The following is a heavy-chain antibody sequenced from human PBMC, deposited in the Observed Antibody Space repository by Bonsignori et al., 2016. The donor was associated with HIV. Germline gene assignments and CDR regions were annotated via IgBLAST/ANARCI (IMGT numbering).Heavy chain of an antibody. CDR2: ISSSGSTI. CDR3: ARGENYYYYYMDV. V-gene: IGHV3-48*03. Sequence: WIRQPPGKGLEWVSYISSSGSTIYYADSVKGRFTISRDNAKNSLYLQMNSLRAEDTAVYYCARGENYYYYYMDVWGKGTTVTVSS. J-gene: IGHJ6*03.